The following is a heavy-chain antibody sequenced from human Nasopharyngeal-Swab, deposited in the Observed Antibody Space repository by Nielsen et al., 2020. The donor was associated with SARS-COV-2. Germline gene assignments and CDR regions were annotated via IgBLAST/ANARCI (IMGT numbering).Heavy chain of an antibody. CDR3: AREELLNNYDAFNT. CDR2: IWSDGSRQ. J-gene: IGHJ3*02. CDR1: GFTFSSYG. V-gene: IGHV3-33*01. D-gene: IGHD2-15*01. Sequence: GESLKISCAASGFTFSSYGMHWVRQAPGKGLEWVALIWSDGSRQHYADSVKGRFTISRDNSKNTLYLQMNSLRGEDTAVYYCAREELLNNYDAFNTWGQGTMVTVSS.